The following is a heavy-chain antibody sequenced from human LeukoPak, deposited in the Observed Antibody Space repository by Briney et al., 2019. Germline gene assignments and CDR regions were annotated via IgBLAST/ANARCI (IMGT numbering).Heavy chain of an antibody. D-gene: IGHD3-10*01. CDR2: ISGSGGST. V-gene: IGHV3-23*01. CDR3: TTPVYYGSGSFDY. CDR1: GFTFSSYG. Sequence: PPGGSLRLSCAASGFTFSSYGMSWVRQAPGKGLEWVSAISGSGGSTYYADSVKGRFTISRDNSKNTLYLQMNSLRAEDTAVYYCTTPVYYGSGSFDYWGQGTLVIVSS. J-gene: IGHJ4*02.